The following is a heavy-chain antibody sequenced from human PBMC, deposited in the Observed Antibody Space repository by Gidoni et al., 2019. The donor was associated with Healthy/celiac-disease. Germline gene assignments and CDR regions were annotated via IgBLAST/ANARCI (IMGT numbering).Heavy chain of an antibody. D-gene: IGHD2-8*01. CDR3: ARGRGDYIVLMVYAQTNSNWFDP. CDR1: GGSFSGYY. CDR2: INHSGST. J-gene: IGHJ5*02. V-gene: IGHV4-34*01. Sequence: QVQLQQWGAGLLTPSETLSLTCAVYGGSFSGYYCRWIRQPPGKGLEWIGEINHSGSTNYNPSLKRRVTISVDTSKNQFSLKLSSVTAADTAVYYCARGRGDYIVLMVYAQTNSNWFDPWGQGTLVTVSS.